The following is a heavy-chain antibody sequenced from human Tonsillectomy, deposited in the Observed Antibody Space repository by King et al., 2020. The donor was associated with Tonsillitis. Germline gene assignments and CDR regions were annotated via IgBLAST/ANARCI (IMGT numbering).Heavy chain of an antibody. CDR2: ISSSGSTI. D-gene: IGHD1-26*01. CDR1: GFTFSSYE. V-gene: IGHV3-48*03. J-gene: IGHJ3*02. Sequence: VQLVESGGGLVQPGGSLRLSCAASGFTFSSYEMNWVRQAPGKGLEWVSYISSSGSTIYYADSVKGRFTISRDNAKNSLYLQMNSLRAKDTAVYYCAGVGIDIVGATLGAFDIWGQGTMVTVSS. CDR3: AGVGIDIVGATLGAFDI.